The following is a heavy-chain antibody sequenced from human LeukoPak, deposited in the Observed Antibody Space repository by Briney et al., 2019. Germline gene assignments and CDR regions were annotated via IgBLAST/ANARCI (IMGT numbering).Heavy chain of an antibody. CDR2: INSDGSST. CDR3: ARPYRSGWINDGFDI. J-gene: IGHJ3*02. D-gene: IGHD6-19*01. V-gene: IGHV3-74*01. CDR1: GFTFSTYW. Sequence: PGGSLRLSCAASGFTFSTYWMHWVRQAPGKGLVWVSRINSDGSSTSYADSVKGRFTISRDNAKNTLLLQMDSLRAEDTALYYCARPYRSGWINDGFDIWGQGTMVTVSS.